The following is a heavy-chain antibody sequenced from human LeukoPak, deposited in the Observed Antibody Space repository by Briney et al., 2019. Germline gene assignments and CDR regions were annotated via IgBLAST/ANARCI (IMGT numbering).Heavy chain of an antibody. CDR2: IYYSGST. Sequence: PSETLSLTCTVYGGSISSYYWSWIRQPPGKGLEWIGYIYYSGSTNYNPSLKSRVTISVDTSKNQFSLKLRSVIAADTAVCYCARTMRRTAWIDYWGQGTLVTLSS. CDR3: ARTMRRTAWIDY. J-gene: IGHJ4*02. CDR1: GGSISSYY. D-gene: IGHD3-22*01. V-gene: IGHV4-59*01.